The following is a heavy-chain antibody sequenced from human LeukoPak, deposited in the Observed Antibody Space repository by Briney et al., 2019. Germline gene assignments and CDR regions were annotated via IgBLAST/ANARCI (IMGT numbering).Heavy chain of an antibody. Sequence: PSETLSLTCTVSGDSISTYYWSWIRQPAGKGLEWIGRIYTSGSTNYNPSLKSRVTMSVDTSKNQFSLKLSSVTAADTAVYYCARDPRTRDYYYYGMDVWGQGTTVTVSS. CDR1: GDSISTYY. CDR2: IYTSGST. V-gene: IGHV4-4*07. J-gene: IGHJ6*02. CDR3: ARDPRTRDYYYYGMDV.